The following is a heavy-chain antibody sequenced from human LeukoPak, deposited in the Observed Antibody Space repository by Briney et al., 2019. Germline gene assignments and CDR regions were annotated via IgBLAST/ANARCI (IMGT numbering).Heavy chain of an antibody. D-gene: IGHD5-24*01. CDR2: IYSGGYT. J-gene: IGHJ4*02. CDR1: GFTFSSYS. CDR3: ARENGYKVFDY. Sequence: GGTLTLSCAASGFTFSSYSMSWVRQAPGKGLEWVSVIYSGGYTYYADSVKGRFTISRDHSKNTLYLQMDSLRAEDTAVYYCARENGYKVFDYWGQGTLVTVSS. V-gene: IGHV3-53*01.